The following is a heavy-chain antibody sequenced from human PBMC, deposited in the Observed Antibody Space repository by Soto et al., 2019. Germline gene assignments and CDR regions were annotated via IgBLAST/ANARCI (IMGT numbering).Heavy chain of an antibody. Sequence: GGSLRLSCAALGLTFSSYGMHWVRQAPGKGLEWVAVIWYDGNNKYYADSVKGRFTISRDNSKNTLYLQMNSLRAEDTAVYYCARHGIEYQSLWNGGWFDPWGQGTLVTVSS. CDR3: ARHGIEYQSLWNGGWFDP. J-gene: IGHJ5*02. CDR1: GLTFSSYG. D-gene: IGHD3-10*01. CDR2: IWYDGNNK. V-gene: IGHV3-33*01.